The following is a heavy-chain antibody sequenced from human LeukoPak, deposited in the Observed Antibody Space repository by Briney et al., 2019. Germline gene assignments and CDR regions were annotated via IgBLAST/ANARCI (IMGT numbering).Heavy chain of an antibody. Sequence: GGSLRLSCAASGFTFSSYWMSWVRQAPGKGLEWVANIKQDGSEKYYVDSVKGRFTISRDNAKNSLYLQMNSLRAVDTAVYYCARVKSSSSWPPGSDAFDIWGQGTMVTVSS. V-gene: IGHV3-7*01. D-gene: IGHD6-13*01. CDR3: ARVKSSSSWPPGSDAFDI. CDR2: IKQDGSEK. CDR1: GFTFSSYW. J-gene: IGHJ3*02.